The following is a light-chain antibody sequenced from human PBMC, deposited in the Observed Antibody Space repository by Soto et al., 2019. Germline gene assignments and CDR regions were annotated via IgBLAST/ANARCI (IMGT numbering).Light chain of an antibody. V-gene: IGKV3-20*01. CDR1: QSVDSAF. CDR2: GAS. Sequence: EIVLTQSPGSLSLSLGERATLSCRASQSVDSAFFAWYQQKPGQPPRLLMYGASRRATGIPDRFSGSGSGTDFTLAISRLEPEDFAVYYCQQYASSLTFGQGTKVQI. CDR3: QQYASSLT. J-gene: IGKJ1*01.